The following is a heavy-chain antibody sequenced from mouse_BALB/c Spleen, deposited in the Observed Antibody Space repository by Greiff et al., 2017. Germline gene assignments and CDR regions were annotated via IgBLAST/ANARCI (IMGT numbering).Heavy chain of an antibody. Sequence: DVKLQESGAELVRSGASVKLSCTASGFNIKDYYMHWVKQRPEQGLEWIGWIDPENGDTEYAPKFQGKATMTADTSSNTAYLQLSSLTSEDTAVYYCNARPSYYAMDYWGQGTSVTVSS. J-gene: IGHJ4*01. V-gene: IGHV14-4*02. CDR3: NARPSYYAMDY. CDR1: GFNIKDYY. CDR2: IDPENGDT.